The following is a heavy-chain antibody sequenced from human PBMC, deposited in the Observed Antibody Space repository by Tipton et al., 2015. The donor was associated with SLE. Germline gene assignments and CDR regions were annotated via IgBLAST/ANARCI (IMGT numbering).Heavy chain of an antibody. CDR2: IYTSGST. CDR3: ARYAGTTGFDY. D-gene: IGHD1-7*01. CDR1: GGSISSYY. Sequence: TLSLTCTVSGGSISSYYWSWIRQPPGKGLEWIGYIYTSGSTNYNPSLKSRVTISVDTSKNQFSLKLSSVTAADTAMYYCARYAGTTGFDYWGQGTLVTVSS. V-gene: IGHV4-4*08. J-gene: IGHJ4*02.